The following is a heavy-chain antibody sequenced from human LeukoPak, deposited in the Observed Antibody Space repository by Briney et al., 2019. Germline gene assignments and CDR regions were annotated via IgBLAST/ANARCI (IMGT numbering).Heavy chain of an antibody. J-gene: IGHJ3*02. V-gene: IGHV3-23*01. CDR2: ISGSGGST. Sequence: GGSLRLSCAASGFTFSSYAMSWVRQAPGKGLEWVSAISGSGGSTYYADSVKGRFTISRDNSKNLLYLQMNSLRAEDTAVYFCARLSSWVFEIWGQGTMVTVSS. CDR1: GFTFSSYA. D-gene: IGHD2-21*02. CDR3: ARLSSWVFEI.